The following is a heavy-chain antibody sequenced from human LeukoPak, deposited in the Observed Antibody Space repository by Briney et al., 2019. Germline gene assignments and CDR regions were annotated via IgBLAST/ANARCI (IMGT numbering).Heavy chain of an antibody. D-gene: IGHD3-10*01. CDR3: AREAYDSGSFRTDFYYMDV. Sequence: ASVKVSCKASGYTFTGYYMHWVRQAPGQGLEWMGWINPNSGGTNYAQKFQGRVTMTRDTSISTAYMELSRLRSDDTAVYYCAREAYDSGSFRTDFYYMDVWGKGTTVTISS. CDR2: INPNSGGT. CDR1: GYTFTGYY. V-gene: IGHV1-2*02. J-gene: IGHJ6*03.